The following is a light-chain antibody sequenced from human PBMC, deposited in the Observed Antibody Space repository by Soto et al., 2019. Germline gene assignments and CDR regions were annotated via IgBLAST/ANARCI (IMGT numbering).Light chain of an antibody. CDR1: QSVSSN. Sequence: EIVMTQSPATLSVPPGERATLSCRASQSVSSNLAWYQQKPGQAPRLLIYGASTRATGIPARFSGSGSGTEFTLTISSLQSEDFAVYYCQQYNNWPSITVGQGTRLESK. CDR3: QQYNNWPSIT. V-gene: IGKV3-15*01. J-gene: IGKJ5*01. CDR2: GAS.